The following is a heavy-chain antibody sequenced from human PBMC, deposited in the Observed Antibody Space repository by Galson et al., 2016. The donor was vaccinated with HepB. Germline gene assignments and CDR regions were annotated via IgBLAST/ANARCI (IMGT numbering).Heavy chain of an antibody. Sequence: SLRLSCAVSGFSVSTNYISWVRQAPGKGLEWLSVIYTDGATSYARSVKGRFTISRDKSKNTVYLQINSLTTEDTALYYCARDNDYAYYDISAQYDWGQGTLVIVSS. CDR3: ARDNDYAYYDISAQYD. CDR1: GFSVSTNY. J-gene: IGHJ4*02. CDR2: IYTDGAT. D-gene: IGHD3-16*01. V-gene: IGHV3-66*02.